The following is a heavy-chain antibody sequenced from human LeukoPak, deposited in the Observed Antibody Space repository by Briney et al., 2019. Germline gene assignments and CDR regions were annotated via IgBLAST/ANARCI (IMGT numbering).Heavy chain of an antibody. J-gene: IGHJ4*02. Sequence: SQTLSLTCTVSGVSISSGGYYWSWIRQHPGKGLYWIGDIYYSGSTYYNPSLKSRVTISVDTSKNQFSLKLSSVTAADTAVYYCAEGYSYGSFDYWGQGTLVTVSS. V-gene: IGHV4-31*03. D-gene: IGHD5-18*01. CDR2: IYYSGST. CDR3: AEGYSYGSFDY. CDR1: GVSISSGGYY.